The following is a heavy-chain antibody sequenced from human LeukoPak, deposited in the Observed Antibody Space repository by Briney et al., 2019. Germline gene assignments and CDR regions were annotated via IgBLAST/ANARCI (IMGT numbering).Heavy chain of an antibody. V-gene: IGHV4-39*01. CDR2: IYHSGST. CDR3: ARQVAVVPAAIHWFDP. D-gene: IGHD2-2*02. J-gene: IGHJ5*02. CDR1: GGSISSSSYY. Sequence: PSETLSLTCTVSGGSISSSSYYWGWIRQPPGKGLEWIGSIYHSGSTYYNPSLKSRVTISVDTSKNQFSLKLSSVTAADTAVYYCARQVAVVPAAIHWFDPWGQGTLVTVSS.